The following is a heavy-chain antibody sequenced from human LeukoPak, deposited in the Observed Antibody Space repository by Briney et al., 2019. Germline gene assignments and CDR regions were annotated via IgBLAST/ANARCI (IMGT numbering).Heavy chain of an antibody. CDR1: GFTFGPYT. Sequence: GGSLRLSCAASGFTFGPYTMTWVRQPPGKGLQWVSSISGSGSRIYYADSVQGRFTISRDNAKNSLYLQMNSLRSEDTAVYYCASGLNSTPFWGQGTLVTVSS. CDR3: ASGLNSTPF. D-gene: IGHD2/OR15-2a*01. V-gene: IGHV3-21*01. CDR2: ISGSGSRI. J-gene: IGHJ4*02.